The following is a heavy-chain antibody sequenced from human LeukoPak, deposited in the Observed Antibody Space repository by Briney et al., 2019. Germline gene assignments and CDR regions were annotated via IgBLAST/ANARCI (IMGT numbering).Heavy chain of an antibody. D-gene: IGHD3-10*01. CDR1: GYSFTSYW. CDR2: IYPGDSDT. CDR3: ARGLRFTMVRGVITYFDY. Sequence: GESLKISCKGSGYSFTSYWIGWVRQMPGKGLEWMGIIYPGDSDTRYSPSFQGQVTISADKSISTAYLQWSSLKASDTAMYYCARGLRFTMVRGVITYFDYWGQGTLVTVSS. V-gene: IGHV5-51*01. J-gene: IGHJ4*02.